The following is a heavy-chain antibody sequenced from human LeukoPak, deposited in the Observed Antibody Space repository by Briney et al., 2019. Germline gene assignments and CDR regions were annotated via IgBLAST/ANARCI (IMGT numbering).Heavy chain of an antibody. CDR1: GFTSSSNW. Sequence: GGSLRLSCAASGFTSSSNWMSWVRQAPGKGLEWVANIKQDGSEKYYVDSVKGRFTISRDNAKNSLYLQMNSLRAEDAAVYYCATAVWWLRMDYWGQGTLVTASS. D-gene: IGHD5-12*01. CDR3: ATAVWWLRMDY. CDR2: IKQDGSEK. V-gene: IGHV3-7*01. J-gene: IGHJ4*02.